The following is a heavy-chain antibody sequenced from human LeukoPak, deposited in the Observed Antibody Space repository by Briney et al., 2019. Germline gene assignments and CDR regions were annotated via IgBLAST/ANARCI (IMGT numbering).Heavy chain of an antibody. CDR2: INPNSGAT. CDR1: GYTSTGYY. Sequence: ASVKVSCKASGYTSTGYYMHWVRQAPGQGLVWMGWINPNSGATNYAQQFQGSVTMTRDTSISTAYMELSRLRSDDTAVYYCARGGLVVAAIVGSYNYWGQGTLVTVSS. J-gene: IGHJ4*02. D-gene: IGHD2-15*01. V-gene: IGHV1-2*02. CDR3: ARGGLVVAAIVGSYNY.